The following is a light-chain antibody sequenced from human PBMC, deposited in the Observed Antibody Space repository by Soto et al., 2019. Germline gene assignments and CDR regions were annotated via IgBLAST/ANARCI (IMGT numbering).Light chain of an antibody. CDR2: DVT. Sequence: QSALTQPASVSGSAGQSITISCTGTSSDVGGYNYVSWYQQHPGKAPRLMIYDVTSRPSGVSNRFSGSKSGNTASLTISGLQAEDEADYYCTSYTSRNTLLFGGGTKLTVL. CDR3: TSYTSRNTLL. V-gene: IGLV2-14*01. CDR1: SSDVGGYNY. J-gene: IGLJ2*01.